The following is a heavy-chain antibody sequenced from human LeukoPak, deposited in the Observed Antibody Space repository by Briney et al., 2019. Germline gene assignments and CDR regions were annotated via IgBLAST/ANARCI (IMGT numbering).Heavy chain of an antibody. CDR2: INHSGST. J-gene: IGHJ6*04. D-gene: IGHD5-12*01. Sequence: SETLSLTCAVYGGSFSGYYWSWIRQPPGKGLEWIGEINHSGSTNYNPSLKSRVTISVGTSKNQFSLKLSSVTAADTAVYYCARYDYYYYYGMDVWGKGTTVTVSS. CDR1: GGSFSGYY. CDR3: ARYDYYYYYGMDV. V-gene: IGHV4-34*01.